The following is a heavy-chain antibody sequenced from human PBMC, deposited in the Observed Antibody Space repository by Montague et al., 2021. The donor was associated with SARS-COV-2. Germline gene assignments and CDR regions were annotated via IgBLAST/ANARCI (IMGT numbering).Heavy chain of an antibody. V-gene: IGHV4-61*02. CDR2: IYSSGST. Sequence: TLSPSCTVSGGSIRSGSYYWSWIRQPAGKGLEWIGRIYSSGSTNYKPSLKSRVTMSVDTSKNQFSLKVSSVTAADTAVYYCARDYGDYSYYYGLDVWGQGTTVTVSS. J-gene: IGHJ6*02. CDR3: ARDYGDYSYYYGLDV. CDR1: GGSIRSGSYY. D-gene: IGHD4-17*01.